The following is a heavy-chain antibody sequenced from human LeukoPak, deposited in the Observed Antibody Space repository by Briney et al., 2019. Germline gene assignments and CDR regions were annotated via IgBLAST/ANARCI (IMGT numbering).Heavy chain of an antibody. CDR2: INHSGST. V-gene: IGHV4-34*01. CDR3: ARVSSGWLYYFDY. CDR1: GGSFSGYY. J-gene: IGHJ4*02. Sequence: KSSETLSLTCAVYGGSFSGYYWSWIRRPPGKGLEWIGEINHSGSTNYNPSLKSRVTISVDTSKNQFSLKLSSVTAADTAVYYCARVSSGWLYYFDYWGQGTLVTVSS. D-gene: IGHD6-19*01.